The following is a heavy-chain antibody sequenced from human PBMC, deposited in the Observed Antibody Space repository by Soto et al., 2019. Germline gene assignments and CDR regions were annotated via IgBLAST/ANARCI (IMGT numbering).Heavy chain of an antibody. Sequence: QVQLQESGPGLVKPSQTLSLTCTVSGGSISSGDYYWSWIRQPPGKGLEWIGYIYYSGSTYYNPSLTSRVTISVDTSKNQFSLKLSSVTAADTAVYYCARDAFRPYYYYYGMDVWGQGTTVTVSS. CDR1: GGSISSGDYY. V-gene: IGHV4-30-4*01. CDR2: IYYSGST. J-gene: IGHJ6*02. CDR3: ARDAFRPYYYYYGMDV.